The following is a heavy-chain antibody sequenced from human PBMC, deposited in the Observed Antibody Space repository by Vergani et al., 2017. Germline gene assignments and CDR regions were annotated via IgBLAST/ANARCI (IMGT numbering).Heavy chain of an antibody. J-gene: IGHJ3*01. V-gene: IGHV3-30*03. Sequence: VQLVESGGGLVKPGGSLRLSCAASGFTFSDFSMSWVRQAPGKGLEWVAVISYDGSNKYYADSVKGRFTISRDNSKNTLYLQMNSLRAEDTAVYYCAVDIVVVPAAVWGQGTMVTVSS. CDR2: ISYDGSNK. D-gene: IGHD2-2*01. CDR1: GFTFSDFS. CDR3: AVDIVVVPAAV.